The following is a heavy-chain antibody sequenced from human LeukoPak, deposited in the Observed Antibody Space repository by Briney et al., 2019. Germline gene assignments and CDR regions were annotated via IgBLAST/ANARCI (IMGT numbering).Heavy chain of an antibody. CDR1: GFTFSSYG. J-gene: IGHJ4*02. D-gene: IGHD3-10*01. CDR2: ISYDGSNK. CDR3: AKDSHTMVRGVMDY. V-gene: IGHV3-30*18. Sequence: GGSLRLSCAAPGFTFSSYGMHWVRQAPGKGLEWVAVISYDGSNKYYADSVKGRFTISRDNSKNTLYLQMNSLRAEDTAVYYCAKDSHTMVRGVMDYWGQGTLVTVSS.